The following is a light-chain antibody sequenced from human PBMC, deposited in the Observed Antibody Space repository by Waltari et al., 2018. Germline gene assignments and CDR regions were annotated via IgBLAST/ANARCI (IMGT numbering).Light chain of an antibody. Sequence: QLVLTQSPSASASLGASVKLTCTLSSGHSSYAIAWHQQQPEKGPRYLMKLNSDGSHSKGDGIPDRFSGSRAGAVRDLTIASVQAEDEADNYCQAWGTGTVVFCGGTKLTVL. CDR3: QAWGTGTVV. CDR1: SGHSSYA. CDR2: LNSDGSH. J-gene: IGLJ2*01. V-gene: IGLV4-69*01.